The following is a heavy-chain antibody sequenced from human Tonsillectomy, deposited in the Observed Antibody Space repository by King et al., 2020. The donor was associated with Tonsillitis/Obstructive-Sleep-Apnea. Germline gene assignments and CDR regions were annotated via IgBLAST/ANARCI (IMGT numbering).Heavy chain of an antibody. CDR3: ARVSLRFLEWLFSSNFDY. V-gene: IGHV3-30*04. Sequence: VQLVESGGGVVQPGRSLRLSCAASGFTFSSYAMHWVRQAPGKGLEWVAVISYDGSNKYYADSVKGRFTISRDNSKNTLYLQMNSLRAEDTAVYYCARVSLRFLEWLFSSNFDYWGQGTLVTVSS. CDR2: ISYDGSNK. J-gene: IGHJ4*02. CDR1: GFTFSSYA. D-gene: IGHD3-3*01.